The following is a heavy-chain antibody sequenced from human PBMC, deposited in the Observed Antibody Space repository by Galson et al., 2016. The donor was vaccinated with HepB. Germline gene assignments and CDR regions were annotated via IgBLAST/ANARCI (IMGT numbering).Heavy chain of an antibody. D-gene: IGHD3-22*01. CDR3: YYEGF. CDR1: GFTFSNSE. V-gene: IGHV3-23*01. Sequence: SLRLSCAASGFTFSNSEMNWVRQAPGRGXXXVSXXXGRSYSKXYGDSGXXRLTISRDNQRNTLYLQMNSLRAEDTAVYHCYYEGFWGQGTLVTVSS. J-gene: IGHJ4*02. CDR2: XXGRSYSK.